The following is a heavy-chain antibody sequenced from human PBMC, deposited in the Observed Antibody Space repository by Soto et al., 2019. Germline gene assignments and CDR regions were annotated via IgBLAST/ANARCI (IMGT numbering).Heavy chain of an antibody. CDR2: ISSSSSYT. CDR3: ARGGETTMVRGVITSWFDP. V-gene: IGHV3-11*05. D-gene: IGHD3-10*01. CDR1: GFTFSDYY. Sequence: QVQLVESGGGLVKPGGSLRLSCAASGFTFSDYYMSWIRQAPGKGLEWVSYISSSSSYTNYADSVKGRFTISRDNAKNSLYLQRNSLRAEATAVYYCARGGETTMVRGVITSWFDPWGQGTLVTVSS. J-gene: IGHJ5*02.